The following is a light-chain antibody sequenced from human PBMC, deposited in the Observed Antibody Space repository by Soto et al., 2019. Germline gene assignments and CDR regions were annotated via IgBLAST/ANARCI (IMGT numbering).Light chain of an antibody. J-gene: IGKJ5*01. CDR3: QQRHMWPIT. V-gene: IGKV3D-20*02. CDR1: QTIKNNY. CDR2: GAS. Sequence: EAVLTQSPGTVSLSPGDSATLSCRASQTIKNNYLAWYQQRHGRPPRLLISGASTRATGIPPRFSGSGSGTDFTLTISSLEPEDSAVYYCQQRHMWPITFGQGTRLEIK.